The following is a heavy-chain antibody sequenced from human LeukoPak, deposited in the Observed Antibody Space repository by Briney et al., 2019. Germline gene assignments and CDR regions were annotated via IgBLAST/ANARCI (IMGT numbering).Heavy chain of an antibody. Sequence: ASVKVSCKASGYTFTGYALHWVRQAPGQRLEWLGWINAGNGNTKYSQKFQGRVTITRDTSATTAYMELSSLRSEDTAVYYCARDPNSGYHDYWGQGTLVTVSS. V-gene: IGHV1-3*01. D-gene: IGHD3-22*01. CDR3: ARDPNSGYHDY. CDR1: GYTFTGYA. CDR2: INAGNGNT. J-gene: IGHJ4*02.